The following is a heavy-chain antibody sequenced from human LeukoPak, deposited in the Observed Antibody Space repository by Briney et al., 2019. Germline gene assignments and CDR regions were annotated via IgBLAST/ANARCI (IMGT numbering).Heavy chain of an antibody. V-gene: IGHV3-11*01. J-gene: IGHJ5*02. Sequence: PGGSLRLSCAAPGFTFGDYYMSWFARAPGRGVEWIAYITNSGDTKHYADSVKGRFIISRDNAKNSLYLQTDSLRADDTAVYYCARGAGPLFDPWGQGTLVTVSS. CDR3: ARGAGPLFDP. CDR2: ITNSGDTK. CDR1: GFTFGDYY.